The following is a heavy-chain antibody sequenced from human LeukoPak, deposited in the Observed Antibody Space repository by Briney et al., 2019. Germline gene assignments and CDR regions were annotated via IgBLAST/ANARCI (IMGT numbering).Heavy chain of an antibody. CDR1: GGSISSSNW. J-gene: IGHJ3*02. Sequence: SETLSLTCAVSGGSISSSNWWSWVRQPPGKGLEWIGEIYHSGSTNYNPSLKSRVTISVDKSKNQFSLKLSSVTAADTAVYYCARRFYDYGDYDDAFDIWGQGTMVTVSS. CDR3: ARRFYDYGDYDDAFDI. CDR2: IYHSGST. D-gene: IGHD4-17*01. V-gene: IGHV4-4*02.